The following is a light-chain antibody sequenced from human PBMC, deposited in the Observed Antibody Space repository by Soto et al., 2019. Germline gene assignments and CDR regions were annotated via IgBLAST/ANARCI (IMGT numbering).Light chain of an antibody. CDR2: GDN. CDR3: QSYDSSLTTFV. V-gene: IGLV1-40*01. Sequence: QSVLTQPPSVSGVPGQRVAISCTGSSSNIGAEYDVHWYQQLPGTAPKRLIYGDNNRPSGVPDRFSGSKSGTSASLAITGLQPEDEADYYCQSYDSSLTTFVFGTGTNVTVL. CDR1: SSNIGAEYD. J-gene: IGLJ1*01.